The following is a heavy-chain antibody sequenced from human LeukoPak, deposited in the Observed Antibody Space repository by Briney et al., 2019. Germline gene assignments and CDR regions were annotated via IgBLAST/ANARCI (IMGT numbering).Heavy chain of an antibody. Sequence: PGGSLRLSCAASGFTFSSYAMSWVRHAPGKGLELVSAISGSGGSTYYADSVKGRFTISRDNSKNTLYLQMNSLRAEDTAVYYCAKSRYSSSWYLASDAFDIWGQGTMVTVSS. CDR2: ISGSGGST. CDR1: GFTFSSYA. V-gene: IGHV3-23*01. D-gene: IGHD6-13*01. CDR3: AKSRYSSSWYLASDAFDI. J-gene: IGHJ3*02.